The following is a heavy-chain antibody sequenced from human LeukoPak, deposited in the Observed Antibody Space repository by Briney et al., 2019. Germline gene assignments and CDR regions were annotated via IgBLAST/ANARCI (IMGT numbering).Heavy chain of an antibody. CDR2: IKPSDGST. Sequence: ASVKVSCKASGYTFTSYNMHWVRQAPGQGLECMGIIKPSDGSTTYAQNFQGRVSMTRDTSTSTVYMEVSSLRPDDTAVYYCARGGVGPAAGPLHFDYWGQGTLVTVSS. CDR3: ARGGVGPAAGPLHFDY. V-gene: IGHV1-46*01. J-gene: IGHJ4*02. D-gene: IGHD6-13*01. CDR1: GYTFTSYN.